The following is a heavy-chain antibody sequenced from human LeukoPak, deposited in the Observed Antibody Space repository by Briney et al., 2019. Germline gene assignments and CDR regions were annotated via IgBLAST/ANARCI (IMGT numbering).Heavy chain of an antibody. CDR2: IGGSGDTT. V-gene: IGHV3-23*01. J-gene: IGHJ4*02. D-gene: IGHD4/OR15-4a*01. CDR1: GFPFSHSV. CDR3: ARRDAANSKGLDF. Sequence: RGSLRLSPAASGFPFSHSVMSSVRQAPRKGLEWVSAIGGSGDTTYYADSVTGRFTISRDNAKNTLYLQINSLRAEDTALYFCARRDAANSKGLDFWGQGTQVTVSS.